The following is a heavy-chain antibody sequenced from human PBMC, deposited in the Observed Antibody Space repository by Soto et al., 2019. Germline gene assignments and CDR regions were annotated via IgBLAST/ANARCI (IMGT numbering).Heavy chain of an antibody. CDR3: ARSRYYFDY. CDR2: IKVDNGDT. Sequence: QVPLVQSGGEVKKPGASVKVSCKASGYTFKNYGIGWVRQAPGQGPEWVGWIKVDNGDTKYAEKLQGRVTLTTDTSTSTAYMELRNLRSDDTAFYYCARSRYYFDYWGQGTLVTVSS. J-gene: IGHJ4*02. V-gene: IGHV1-18*01. CDR1: GYTFKNYG.